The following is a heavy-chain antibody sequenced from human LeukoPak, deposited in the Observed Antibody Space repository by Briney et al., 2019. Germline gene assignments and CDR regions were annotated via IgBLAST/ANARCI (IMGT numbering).Heavy chain of an antibody. Sequence: GGSLRLSCAAYGFTFNSYWMSWVRQAPGKGLEWVANVQQDGSEKYYVDSVKGRFTISRDNARNSLYLQMNSLRAEDTAVYYCATTLNIATAAYFWGQGTLVTVSS. CDR1: GFTFNSYW. D-gene: IGHD6-13*01. V-gene: IGHV3-7*01. CDR2: VQQDGSEK. J-gene: IGHJ4*02. CDR3: ATTLNIATAAYF.